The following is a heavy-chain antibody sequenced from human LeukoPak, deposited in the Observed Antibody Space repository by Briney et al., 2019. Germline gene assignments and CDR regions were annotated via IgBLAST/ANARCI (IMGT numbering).Heavy chain of an antibody. Sequence: GGSLRLSCAASGFTFSSYAMSWVRQAPGTGLEWVSTITGNGGYTYYADSVKGRFTISRDNSNNTLYLQMNSLRVEDTAVYYCARASWGRNNWFDPWGQGTLVTVSS. CDR3: ARASWGRNNWFDP. CDR2: ITGNGGYT. V-gene: IGHV3-23*01. J-gene: IGHJ5*02. D-gene: IGHD3-16*01. CDR1: GFTFSSYA.